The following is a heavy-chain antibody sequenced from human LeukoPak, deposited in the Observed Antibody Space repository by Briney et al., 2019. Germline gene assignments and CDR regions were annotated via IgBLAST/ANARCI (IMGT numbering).Heavy chain of an antibody. D-gene: IGHD3-10*01. V-gene: IGHV4-39*07. J-gene: IGHJ5*02. CDR2: IYYSGST. CDR1: GGSISSSSYY. CDR3: ARVLLWFGEFLFNWFDP. Sequence: SETLSLTCTVSGGSISSSSYYWGWIRQPPGKGLEWIGSIYYSGSTYYNPSLKSRVTISVDTSKNQFSLKLSSVTAAGTAVYYCARVLLWFGEFLFNWFDPWGQGTLVTVSS.